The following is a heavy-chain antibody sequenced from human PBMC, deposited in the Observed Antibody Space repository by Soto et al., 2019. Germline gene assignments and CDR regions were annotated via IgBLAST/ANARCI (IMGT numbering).Heavy chain of an antibody. V-gene: IGHV3-49*03. J-gene: IGHJ4*02. D-gene: IGHD6-13*01. CDR1: GFTFGDYA. Sequence: PGGSLRLSCTASGFTFGDYAMSWFRQAPGKGLEWVGFIRSKAYGGTTEYAASVEGRFTISRDDSKSIAYLQMNSLKTEDTDVYYCTRDQLPRTFMAAAGPSFDYWGQGTLVTVSP. CDR3: TRDQLPRTFMAAAGPSFDY. CDR2: IRSKAYGGTT.